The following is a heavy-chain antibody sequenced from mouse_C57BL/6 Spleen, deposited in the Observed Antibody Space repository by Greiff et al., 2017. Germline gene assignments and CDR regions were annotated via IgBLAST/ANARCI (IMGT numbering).Heavy chain of an antibody. V-gene: IGHV1-82*01. CDR1: GYAFSSSW. J-gene: IGHJ1*03. CDR2: IYPGDGDT. CDR3: ARRGGDV. Sequence: VQLQQSGPELVKPGASVKISCKASGYAFSSSWMNWVKQRPGKGLEWIGRIYPGDGDTNYNGKFKGKATLTADKSSSTAYMQLSSLTAVDSAVCFCARRGGDVWGTGTTVTVSS.